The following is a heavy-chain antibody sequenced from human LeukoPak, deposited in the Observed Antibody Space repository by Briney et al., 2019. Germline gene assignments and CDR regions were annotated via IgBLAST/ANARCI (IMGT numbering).Heavy chain of an antibody. CDR2: ISAYNGNT. J-gene: IGHJ4*02. Sequence: GASVRVSCKASGYSFTSYGFSWVRQAPGQGLEWMGWISAYNGNTNYAQELQGRVTMTTDTSTSTAYMELRSLRSDDTAVYYCARLPLGIRGRRAYYFDYWGQGTLVTVSS. CDR3: ARLPLGIRGRRAYYFDY. D-gene: IGHD7-27*01. V-gene: IGHV1-18*01. CDR1: GYSFTSYG.